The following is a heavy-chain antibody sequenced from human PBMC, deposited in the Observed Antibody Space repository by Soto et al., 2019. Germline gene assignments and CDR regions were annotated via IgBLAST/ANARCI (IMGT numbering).Heavy chain of an antibody. Sequence: PGESLKISCQGSGYTFSDYWIGWVRELPGKGLEWVGTIYAGDSDTRYGPSFEGQVTMSVDKSISTAYLHWSSLKASHSAIYYCARQHPLESSAWYKWGEGTLVTVSS. CDR2: IYAGDSDT. D-gene: IGHD6-19*01. CDR1: GYTFSDYW. J-gene: IGHJ4*02. CDR3: ARQHPLESSAWYK. V-gene: IGHV5-51*01.